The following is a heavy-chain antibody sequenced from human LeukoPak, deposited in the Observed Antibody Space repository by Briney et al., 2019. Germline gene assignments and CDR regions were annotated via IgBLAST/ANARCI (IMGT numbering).Heavy chain of an antibody. CDR3: ARSGREATEIDY. V-gene: IGHV3-11*06. D-gene: IGHD1-1*01. Sequence: GGSLRLSCAASGLTFSDYFMSWVRQAPGKGLEWLSYINGRGTYIDYAESLKGRITISRDNAQNSLYLQMNSLRVEDTAVYYCARSGREATEIDYWGQGTLVTVSS. CDR1: GLTFSDYF. J-gene: IGHJ4*02. CDR2: INGRGTYI.